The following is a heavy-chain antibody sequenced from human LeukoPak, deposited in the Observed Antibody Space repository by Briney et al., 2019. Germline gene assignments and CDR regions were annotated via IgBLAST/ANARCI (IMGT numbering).Heavy chain of an antibody. CDR3: ARDDYGDYRSSGI. Sequence: GGSLRLSCAASGFTFSSYSMNWVRQAPGKGLEWVSSISSSSSYIYYADSVKGRFTISRDNAKNSLYLQMNSLRAEDTAVYYCARDDYGDYRSSGIWGQGTMVTVSS. J-gene: IGHJ3*02. CDR1: GFTFSSYS. V-gene: IGHV3-21*01. D-gene: IGHD4-17*01. CDR2: ISSSSSYI.